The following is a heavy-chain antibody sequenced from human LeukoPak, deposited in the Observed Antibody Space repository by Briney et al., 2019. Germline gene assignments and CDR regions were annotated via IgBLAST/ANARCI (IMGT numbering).Heavy chain of an antibody. CDR2: ISSSSSYI. J-gene: IGHJ3*02. Sequence: GGSLRLSCAASGFTFSSYSMNWVRQAPGKGLEWVSSISSSSSYIYYADSVKGRFTISRDNAKNSLYLQMNSLRAEDTAVYYCARGILLLWFGELLTDIYTDAFDIWGQGTMVTVSS. D-gene: IGHD3-10*01. CDR3: ARGILLLWFGELLTDIYTDAFDI. CDR1: GFTFSSYS. V-gene: IGHV3-21*01.